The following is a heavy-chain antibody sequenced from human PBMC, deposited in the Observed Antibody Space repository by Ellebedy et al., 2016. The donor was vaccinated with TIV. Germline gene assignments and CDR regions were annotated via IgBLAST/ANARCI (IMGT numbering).Heavy chain of an antibody. D-gene: IGHD6-13*01. V-gene: IGHV6-1*01. CDR3: ARRSSRNVMDV. CDR1: GDSVSSNSAG. CDR2: TYYRSKWYT. Sequence: SCAISGDSVSSNSAGWNWIRQSPSRGLEWLGRTYYRSKWYTDYAVSVKSRITINPDTSKNQFSLQLNSVTPEDTAVYYCARRSSRNVMDVWGQGTTVTVSS. J-gene: IGHJ6*02.